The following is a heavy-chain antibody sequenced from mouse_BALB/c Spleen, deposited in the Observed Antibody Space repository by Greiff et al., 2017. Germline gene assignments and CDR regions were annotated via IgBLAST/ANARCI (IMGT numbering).Heavy chain of an antibody. J-gene: IGHJ4*01. Sequence: QVQLQQSGPGLVQPSQSLSITCPVSGFSLTSYGVHWVRQSPGKGLEWLGVIWSGGSTDYNAAFISRLSISKDNSKSQVFFKMNSLQANDTAIYYCARSYYYGSSYYAMDYWGQGTSVTVSS. D-gene: IGHD1-1*01. CDR3: ARSYYYGSSYYAMDY. CDR1: GFSLTSYG. V-gene: IGHV2-2*02. CDR2: IWSGGST.